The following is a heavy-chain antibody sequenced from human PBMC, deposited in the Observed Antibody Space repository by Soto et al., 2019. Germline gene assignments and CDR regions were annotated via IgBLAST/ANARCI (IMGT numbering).Heavy chain of an antibody. CDR1: GGYMSSYY. D-gene: IGHD6-19*01. J-gene: IGHJ4*02. Sequence: SETLPLTCTVSGGYMSSYYWSWIRQPPGKGLEWIGYIYYSGSTNYNPSLKSRVTISVDTSKNQFSLKLSSVTAADTAVYYCARQLYSSGWYGLFDYWGQRTLVTVSS. V-gene: IGHV4-59*01. CDR3: ARQLYSSGWYGLFDY. CDR2: IYYSGST.